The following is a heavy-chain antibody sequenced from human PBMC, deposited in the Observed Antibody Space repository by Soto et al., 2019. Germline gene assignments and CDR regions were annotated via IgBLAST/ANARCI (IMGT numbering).Heavy chain of an antibody. J-gene: IGHJ6*02. CDR3: AMGVVVPAAMVDYYYYGMDD. CDR2: INPNSGDT. CDR1: GYTFTGYY. D-gene: IGHD2-2*01. V-gene: IGHV1-2*04. Sequence: QVQLVQSGAAVKKPGASVKVSCKASGYTFTGYYMHWVRQAPGQGLEWMGWINPNSGDTHYAQKFQGWVTMTSDSPSSTAYMELSRLRSDDTAVYYCAMGVVVPAAMVDYYYYGMDDWGRGTTVTVSS.